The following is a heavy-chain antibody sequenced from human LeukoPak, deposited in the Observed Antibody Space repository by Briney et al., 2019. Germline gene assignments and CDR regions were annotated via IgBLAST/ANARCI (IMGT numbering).Heavy chain of an antibody. CDR3: ARGRDYYDSGYTYYFDC. D-gene: IGHD3-22*01. CDR1: GYTFTGYY. CDR2: INPNSGGT. V-gene: IGHV1-2*02. J-gene: IGHJ4*02. Sequence: ASVKVSCKASGYTFTGYYMHWVRQAPGQGLEWMGWINPNSGGTNYAQKFQGRVTMTRDTSISTAYMELSRLRSDDTAVYYCARGRDYYDSGYTYYFDCWGQGTLVTVSS.